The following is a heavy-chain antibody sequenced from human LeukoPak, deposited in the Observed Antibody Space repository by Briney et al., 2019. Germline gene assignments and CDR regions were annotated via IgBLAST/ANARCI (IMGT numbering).Heavy chain of an antibody. V-gene: IGHV3-23*01. D-gene: IGHD6-19*01. Sequence: PGGSLRLSCAASGFTFSSYGMSWVRQAPGKGLEWVSAISGSGGSTYYADSVKGRFTISRDNSKNTLYLQMNSLRAEDTAVYYCARDSRQIAVAGIIYYYYMDVWGKGTTVTVSS. CDR3: ARDSRQIAVAGIIYYYYMDV. CDR2: ISGSGGST. J-gene: IGHJ6*03. CDR1: GFTFSSYG.